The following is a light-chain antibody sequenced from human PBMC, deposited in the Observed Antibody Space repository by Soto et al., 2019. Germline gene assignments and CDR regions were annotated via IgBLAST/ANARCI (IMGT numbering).Light chain of an antibody. CDR3: FSFTTTTAHV. J-gene: IGLJ1*01. CDR2: ETN. V-gene: IGLV2-14*01. CDR1: SSDIGADDY. Sequence: QSALTQPPSVSGSPGQTITISCTGTSSDIGADDYVPWFQQHPGTAPKLIISETNNRPSGVSNRFSASKSGHTASLTICGLPVEDEAEYFYFSFTTTTAHVFGTGTKVTVL.